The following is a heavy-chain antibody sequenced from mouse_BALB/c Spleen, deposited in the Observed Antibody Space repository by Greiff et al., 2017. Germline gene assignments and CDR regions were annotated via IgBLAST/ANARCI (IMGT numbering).Heavy chain of an antibody. CDR2: ISSGGSYT. CDR1: GFTFSSYT. CDR3: TRGDGYFDV. D-gene: IGHD3-3*01. V-gene: IGHV5-6-4*01. J-gene: IGHJ1*01. Sequence: EVKVVESGGGLVKPGGSLKLSCAASGFTFSSYTMSWVRQTPEKRLEWVATISSGGSYTYYPDSVKGRFTISRDNAKNTLYLQMSSLKSEDTAMYYCTRGDGYFDVWGAGTTVTVSS.